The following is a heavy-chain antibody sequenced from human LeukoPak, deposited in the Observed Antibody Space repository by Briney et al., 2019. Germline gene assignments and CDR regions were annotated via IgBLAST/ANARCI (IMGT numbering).Heavy chain of an antibody. J-gene: IGHJ6*02. CDR2: IYYSGST. V-gene: IGHV4-31*03. Sequence: SQTLSLTCTVSGGSIRSGDYSWNWIRQHPGKGLEWIGYIYYSGSTYYNPSLTSRVTMSVDTSKNQFSLKLSSVTAADTAIYYCARDHTETSSSNFRNYYYYGMDIWGQGTTVIVSS. CDR1: GGSIRSGDYS. D-gene: IGHD4-4*01. CDR3: ARDHTETSSSNFRNYYYYGMDI.